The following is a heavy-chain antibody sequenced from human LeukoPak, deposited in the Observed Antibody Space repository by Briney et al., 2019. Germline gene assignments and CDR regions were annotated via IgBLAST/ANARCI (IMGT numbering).Heavy chain of an antibody. D-gene: IGHD3-10*01. Sequence: PSETLSLTCAVYGGSFSGYYWGWIRQPPGKGLEWIVEIYHSGSTNYNPSLKSRVTISVDTSKNQFSLKLSSVTAADTAVYYCARRRAYYGSGSYYWADYYYYYYMDVWGKGTTVTISS. J-gene: IGHJ6*03. V-gene: IGHV4-34*01. CDR3: ARRRAYYGSGSYYWADYYYYYYMDV. CDR2: IYHSGST. CDR1: GGSFSGYY.